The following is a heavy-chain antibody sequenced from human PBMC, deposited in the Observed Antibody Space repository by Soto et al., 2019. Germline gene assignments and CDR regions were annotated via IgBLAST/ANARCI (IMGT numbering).Heavy chain of an antibody. CDR1: GYTFTGYA. CDR2: INAGNGKT. CDR3: ARFSGYYYWDY. D-gene: IGHD3-22*01. Sequence: QVQLVQSGAEVKKPGASVKVSCKASGYTFTGYAMHWVRQAPGQRLEWMGWINAGNGKTKYSQKFQGRVTITRDTTASTAYMELRSLRSEDTAVYYCARFSGYYYWDYWGQGTLVTVPS. V-gene: IGHV1-3*01. J-gene: IGHJ4*02.